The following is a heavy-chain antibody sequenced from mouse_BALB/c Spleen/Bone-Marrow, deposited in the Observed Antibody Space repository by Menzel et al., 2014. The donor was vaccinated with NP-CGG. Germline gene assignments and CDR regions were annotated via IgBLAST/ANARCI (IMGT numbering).Heavy chain of an antibody. D-gene: IGHD2-1*01. V-gene: IGHV1-37*01. Sequence: VQLQLSGPGLVKPGASVKISCTASGYSFTGYFMNWVKQSHGKSLEWIGRINLYNGDTFYNQKFKGKATLTVDKSSSTAHMELLSLISEDSVVYYCGREIYYGNPDYWGQGTTLTVSS. CDR1: GYSFTGYF. CDR2: INLYNGDT. J-gene: IGHJ2*01. CDR3: GREIYYGNPDY.